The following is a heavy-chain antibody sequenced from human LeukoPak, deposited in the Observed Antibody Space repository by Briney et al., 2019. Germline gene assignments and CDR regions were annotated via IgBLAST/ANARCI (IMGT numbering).Heavy chain of an antibody. CDR2: IYYSGST. Sequence: SETLSLTCTVSGGSISSSSYYWGWIHQPPGKGLEWIGSIYYSGSTYYNPSLKSRVTISVDTSKNQFSLKLSSVTAADTAVYYCARRRDTAALFYRYYYLDVWGKGTTVTISS. D-gene: IGHD2-2*01. V-gene: IGHV4-39*07. J-gene: IGHJ6*03. CDR3: ARRRDTAALFYRYYYLDV. CDR1: GGSISSSSYY.